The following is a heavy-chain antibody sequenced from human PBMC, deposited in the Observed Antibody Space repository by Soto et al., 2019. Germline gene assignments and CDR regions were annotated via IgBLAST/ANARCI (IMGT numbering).Heavy chain of an antibody. Sequence: QVQLVQSGAEVKRPGASVKVSCKASGYTFTDTFIHWLRQAPGQRPEWMGWINPNLGNTHYARKCQCRVALTTDTSTTTVYMELVGLNSDDSAFYFCARGLPRTVLGFDYWGQGTLVTVSS. D-gene: IGHD1-1*01. V-gene: IGHV1-2*02. CDR1: GYTFTDTF. CDR3: ARGLPRTVLGFDY. J-gene: IGHJ4*02. CDR2: INPNLGNT.